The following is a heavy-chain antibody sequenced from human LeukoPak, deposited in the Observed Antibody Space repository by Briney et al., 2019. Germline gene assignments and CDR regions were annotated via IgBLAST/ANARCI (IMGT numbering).Heavy chain of an antibody. D-gene: IGHD3-9*01. CDR2: IYHSGST. CDR3: APYDILTGYTLIDY. Sequence: SETLSLTCTVSGYSISSGYYWGWIRQPPGKGLEWIGSIYHSGSTYYNPSLKSRVTISVDTSKNQFSLKLSSVTAADTAVYYCAPYDILTGYTLIDYWGQGTLVTVSS. CDR1: GYSISSGYY. J-gene: IGHJ4*02. V-gene: IGHV4-38-2*02.